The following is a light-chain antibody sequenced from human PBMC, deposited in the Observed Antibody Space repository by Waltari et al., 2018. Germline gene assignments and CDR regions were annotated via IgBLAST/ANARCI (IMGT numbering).Light chain of an antibody. V-gene: IGLV3-27*01. CDR1: VLAKKY. CDR2: KDS. Sequence: PSSVSVSPGQTARITCSGDVLAKKYARWFQQKPGQAPVLVIYKDSERPSGIPERFSGSSSGTTVTLTISGAQVEDEADYYCYSAADNNQGVFGGGTKLTVL. J-gene: IGLJ2*01. CDR3: YSAADNNQGV.